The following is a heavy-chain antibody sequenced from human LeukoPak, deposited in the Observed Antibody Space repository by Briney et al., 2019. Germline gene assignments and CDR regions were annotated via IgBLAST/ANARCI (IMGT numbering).Heavy chain of an antibody. V-gene: IGHV4-59*01. CDR2: VYSSGNT. CDR1: GDSIYSYY. CDR3: ARGPALRVGRGYYYMDV. J-gene: IGHJ6*03. Sequence: SETLSLTCSVSGDSIYSYYWIWIRQPPGKGLEWIGHVYSSGNTNYNPSLRSRVTIPVDSSKSQFSLRLTSVTAADTAVYFCARGPALRVGRGYYYMDVWGKGTTVTISS. D-gene: IGHD2-2*01.